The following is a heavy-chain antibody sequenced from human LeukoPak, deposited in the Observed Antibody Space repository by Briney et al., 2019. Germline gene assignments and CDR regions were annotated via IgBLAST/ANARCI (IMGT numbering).Heavy chain of an antibody. CDR3: ARRTDNWNYGRSAFDI. CDR2: MNPNSGNT. J-gene: IGHJ3*02. CDR1: GYTFTSYY. D-gene: IGHD1-7*01. V-gene: IGHV1-8*03. Sequence: ASVKVSCKASGYTFTSYYIHWVRQATGQGLEWMGWMNPNSGNTGYAQKFQGRVTITRNTSISTAYMELSSLRSEDTAVYYCARRTDNWNYGRSAFDIWGQGTMVTVSS.